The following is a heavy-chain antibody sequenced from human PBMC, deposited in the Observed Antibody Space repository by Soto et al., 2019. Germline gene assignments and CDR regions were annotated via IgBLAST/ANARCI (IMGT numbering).Heavy chain of an antibody. Sequence: QVQLQESGPGLVKPSGTLSLTCAVSGDSITSDKWWSWLRQPPGKGLQWIGEIYHSGSTKYNPSHKSRVIISVDKSKNQFSLKLSSVTAADTAVYYCARGETQQQRDYWGQGTLVTVSS. D-gene: IGHD6-13*01. CDR2: IYHSGST. CDR3: ARGETQQQRDY. V-gene: IGHV4-4*02. CDR1: GDSITSDKW. J-gene: IGHJ4*02.